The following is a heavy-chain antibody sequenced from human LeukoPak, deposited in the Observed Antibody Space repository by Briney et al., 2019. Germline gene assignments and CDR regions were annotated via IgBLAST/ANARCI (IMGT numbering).Heavy chain of an antibody. CDR3: ASSYAYYGDYVWDFDY. V-gene: IGHV3-23*01. CDR2: ISGSGGST. J-gene: IGHJ4*02. CDR1: GFTFSSYG. D-gene: IGHD4-17*01. Sequence: PGGSLRLSCAASGFTFSSYGMSWVRQAPGKGLEWVSAISGSGGSTYYADSVKGRFTISRDNSKNTLYLQMNSLRAEDTAVYYCASSYAYYGDYVWDFDYWGQGTLVTVSS.